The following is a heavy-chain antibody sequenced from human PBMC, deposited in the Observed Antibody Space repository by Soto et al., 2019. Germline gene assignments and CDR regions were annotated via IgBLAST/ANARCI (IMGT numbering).Heavy chain of an antibody. CDR3: AKWGYCGGDCYYFQH. CDR2: ISYDGSNK. Sequence: LSLTCAASGFTFSSYGMHWVRQAPGKGLEWVAVISYDGSNKYYADSVKGRFTISRDNSKNTLYLQMNSLRAEDTAVYYCAKWGYCGGDCYYFQHWGQGTLVTVSS. D-gene: IGHD2-21*02. J-gene: IGHJ1*01. V-gene: IGHV3-30*18. CDR1: GFTFSSYG.